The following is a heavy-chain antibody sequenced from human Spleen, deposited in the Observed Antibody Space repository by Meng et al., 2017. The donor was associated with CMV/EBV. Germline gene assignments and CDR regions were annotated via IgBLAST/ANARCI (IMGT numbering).Heavy chain of an antibody. D-gene: IGHD7-27*01. CDR2: IIPILGLS. V-gene: IGHV1-69*10. Sequence: SVKVSCKASGGTFGSNALSWVRQAPGQGLEWMGGIIPILGLSTYAQRFQGRVTITADTSTSTAYMELRSLRSDDTAVYYCAREGFYFLGIDPWGQGTLVTVSS. CDR3: AREGFYFLGIDP. CDR1: GGTFGSNA. J-gene: IGHJ5*02.